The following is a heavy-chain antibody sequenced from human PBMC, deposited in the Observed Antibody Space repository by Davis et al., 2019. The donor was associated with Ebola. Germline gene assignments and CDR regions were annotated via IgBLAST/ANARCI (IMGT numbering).Heavy chain of an antibody. Sequence: GGSLRLSCAASGFTVSSNYMSWVRQAPGKGLEWVPVIYSSGSTYYADSVKGRFTFSRDNSKNTLYLQMNSLRAEDTAVYYGARNNKYYYDSSGYYYGKYYYYGMDVWGQGTTVTVSS. J-gene: IGHJ6*02. CDR1: GFTVSSNY. V-gene: IGHV3-66*01. CDR3: ARNNKYYYDSSGYYYGKYYYYGMDV. D-gene: IGHD3-22*01. CDR2: IYSSGST.